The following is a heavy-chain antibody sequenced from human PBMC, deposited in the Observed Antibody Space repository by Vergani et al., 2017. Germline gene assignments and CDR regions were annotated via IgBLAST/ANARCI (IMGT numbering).Heavy chain of an antibody. Sequence: QVQLVQSGAEVKKPGSSVKVSCKASGGTFSSYAISWVRQAPGQGLEWMGGIIPIFGTANYAQKLQGRVTMTTDTSTSTAYMELRSLRSDDPAVYYCARSIMITFGGGFDPWGQGTLVTVSS. J-gene: IGHJ5*02. CDR1: GGTFSSYA. V-gene: IGHV1-69*05. CDR2: IIPIFGTA. CDR3: ARSIMITFGGGFDP. D-gene: IGHD3-16*01.